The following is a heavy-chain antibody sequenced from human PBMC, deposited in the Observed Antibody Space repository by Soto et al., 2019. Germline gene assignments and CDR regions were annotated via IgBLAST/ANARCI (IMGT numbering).Heavy chain of an antibody. V-gene: IGHV3-9*01. D-gene: IGHD1-1*01. CDR1: GFRFDDND. Sequence: EVELVESGGGLAQTGGSLRLSCAGSGFRFDDNDMYLVRRVPGKGLEWVSGCSWNSATIGYADSVKGRFTISRDNAKNSLYLEMSPMRPDDSAIYYCVKSPWSRPGDLDLWRRGTLVTVSS. CDR3: VKSPWSRPGDLDL. J-gene: IGHJ2*01. CDR2: CSWNSATI.